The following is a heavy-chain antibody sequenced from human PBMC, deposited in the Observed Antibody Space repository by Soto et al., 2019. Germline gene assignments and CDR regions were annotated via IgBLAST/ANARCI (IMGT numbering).Heavy chain of an antibody. CDR2: ISSNGGST. D-gene: IGHD6-13*01. V-gene: IGHV3-64D*08. J-gene: IGHJ4*01. CDR1: GFTFSSYA. Sequence: GGSLRLSCSASGFTFSSYAMHWVRQAPGKGLEYVSAISSNGGSTCYTDSVKGRFTISRDNSKKTLYLQMSSLRAEDTAVYYWVKDYSRSWYNDFDDWGQGTLVTVSS. CDR3: VKDYSRSWYNDFDD.